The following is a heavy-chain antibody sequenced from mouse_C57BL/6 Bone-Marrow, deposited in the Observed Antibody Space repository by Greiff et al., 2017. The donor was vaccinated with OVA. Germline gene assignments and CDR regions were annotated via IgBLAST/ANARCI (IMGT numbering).Heavy chain of an antibody. CDR3: TPTGTIYFDY. Sequence: EVQRVESGAELVRPGASVKLSCTASGFNIKDDYMHWVKQRPEQGLEWIGWIDPENGDTEYASKFQGKATITADTSSNTAYLQLSSLTSEDTAVYYCTPTGTIYFDYWGQGTTLTVSA. V-gene: IGHV14-4*01. CDR1: GFNIKDDY. CDR2: IDPENGDT. J-gene: IGHJ2*01. D-gene: IGHD4-1*02.